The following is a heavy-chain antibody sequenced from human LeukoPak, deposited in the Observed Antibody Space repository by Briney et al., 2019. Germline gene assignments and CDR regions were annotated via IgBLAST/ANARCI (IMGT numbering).Heavy chain of an antibody. CDR2: FDPEDGET. CDR1: GYTLTELS. D-gene: IGHD2-21*02. Sequence: GASVKVSCTVSGYTLTELSMHWVRQAPGKGLEWMGGFDPEDGETIYAQKFQGRVTMTEDTSTDTAYMELSSLRSEDTAVYYCATSGGGRWRPDYWGQGTLVTVSS. CDR3: ATSGGGRWRPDY. J-gene: IGHJ4*02. V-gene: IGHV1-24*01.